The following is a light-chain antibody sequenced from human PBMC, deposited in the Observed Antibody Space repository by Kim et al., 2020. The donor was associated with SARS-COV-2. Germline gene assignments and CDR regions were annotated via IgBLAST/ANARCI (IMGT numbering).Light chain of an antibody. CDR1: SYNIGRYT. J-gene: IGLJ3*02. CDR3: QSYDSSLSGSV. Sequence: GQRVTISCSGSSYNIGRYTVNWYQQLPGTAPKLLIYNDNQRPSWVPDRLSGSKSDTSASLAITGLQAEDEADYYCQSYDSSLSGSVFGGGTQLTVL. CDR2: NDN. V-gene: IGLV1-44*01.